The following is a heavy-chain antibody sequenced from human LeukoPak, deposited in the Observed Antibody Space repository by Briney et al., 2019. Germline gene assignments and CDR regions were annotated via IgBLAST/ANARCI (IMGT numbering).Heavy chain of an antibody. J-gene: IGHJ3*02. CDR1: GYTFTNFG. V-gene: IGHV1-18*01. CDR2: ISVYKGDT. CDR3: ARAGGWARGDYKADAFDI. Sequence: ASVKVSCKASGYTFTNFGLSWVRQAPGQGLEWMGWISVYKGDTNYAQILQGRVTMTTGTSTSTAYMELRSLRSDDTAVYYCARAGGWARGDYKADAFDIWGQGTMVTVSS. D-gene: IGHD6-19*01.